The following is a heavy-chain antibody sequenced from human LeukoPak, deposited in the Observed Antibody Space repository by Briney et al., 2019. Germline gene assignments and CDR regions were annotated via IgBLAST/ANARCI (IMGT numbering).Heavy chain of an antibody. CDR3: AFPYYYDSSGLDAFDI. V-gene: IGHV3-33*03. CDR2: IWYNGNTK. J-gene: IGHJ3*02. CDR1: GFTFSSYA. Sequence: GGSLRLSCAASGFTFSSYAMSWVRQAPGKGLEWVAVIWYNGNTKYYADSVKGRFTISKDNSKNTVFLQMNSLRAEDTAVYYCAFPYYYDSSGLDAFDIWGQGTVVTVSS. D-gene: IGHD3-22*01.